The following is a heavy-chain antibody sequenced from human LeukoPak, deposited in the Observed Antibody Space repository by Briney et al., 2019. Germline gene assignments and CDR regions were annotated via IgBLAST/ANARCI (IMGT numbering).Heavy chain of an antibody. CDR3: ARIMVRVSDYYYYGMDV. CDR2: IGWDDDT. J-gene: IGHJ6*02. D-gene: IGHD3-10*01. CDR1: GFSLSTSGMC. V-gene: IGHV2-70*11. Sequence: SGPALVKPTQTLTLTCTFSGFSLSTSGMCVGWIRQPPGKALEWLARIGWDDDTYYSTSLKTRLTISKDTSKNQVVLTMTNMDPVDTATYYCARIMVRVSDYYYYGMDVWGQGTTVTVSS.